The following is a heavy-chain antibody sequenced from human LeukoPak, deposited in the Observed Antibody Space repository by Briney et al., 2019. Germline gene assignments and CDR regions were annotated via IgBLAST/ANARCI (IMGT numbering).Heavy chain of an antibody. Sequence: GGSLRLSCAASGFTFSTYGIHWVRQAPGKGLEWVAVIWYDGSNKYYADSVKGRFTISRDNSKNTLYLQMISLRAEDTAIYYCAKDKGRISIAAPKDAFDIWGQGTMITVSS. D-gene: IGHD6-6*01. V-gene: IGHV3-33*06. CDR2: IWYDGSNK. J-gene: IGHJ3*02. CDR1: GFTFSTYG. CDR3: AKDKGRISIAAPKDAFDI.